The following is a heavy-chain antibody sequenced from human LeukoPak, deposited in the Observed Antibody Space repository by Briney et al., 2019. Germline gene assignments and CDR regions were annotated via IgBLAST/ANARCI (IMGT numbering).Heavy chain of an antibody. CDR3: YIVVVPAAPTSPHFDY. CDR1: GGTFSSYA. J-gene: IGHJ4*02. D-gene: IGHD2-2*01. Sequence: GASVKVSCKASGGTFSSYAISWVRQAPGQGLEWMGRIIPILGIANYAQKFQGRVTITADKSTSTAYMELSSLRSEDTAVYYCYIVVVPAAPTSPHFDYWGQGTLVTVSS. CDR2: IIPILGIA. V-gene: IGHV1-69*04.